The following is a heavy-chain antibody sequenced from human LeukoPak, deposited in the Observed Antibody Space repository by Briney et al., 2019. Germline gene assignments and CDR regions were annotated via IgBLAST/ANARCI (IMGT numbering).Heavy chain of an antibody. D-gene: IGHD3-22*01. CDR3: AKGPMIVVVNA. CDR1: GFTLRNYA. V-gene: IGHV3-23*01. CDR2: LSGNGFST. Sequence: GGSLRLSCAASGFTLRNYAMSWVRQAPGKGLEWVSALSGNGFSTYYADSVKGRFTISRDNSKNTLYLQMNSLRAEDTAVYYCAKGPMIVVVNAWGQGTLVTVSS. J-gene: IGHJ5*02.